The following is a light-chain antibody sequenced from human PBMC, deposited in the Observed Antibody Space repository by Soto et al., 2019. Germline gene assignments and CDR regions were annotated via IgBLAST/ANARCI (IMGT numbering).Light chain of an antibody. CDR2: DAS. Sequence: EISMTQFPAILSASPGGGATLSCRAAQDVTTNFAWYQLRRGQAPRLLIYDASNRATGIPARFSGSGSGTDFTLTISSLEPEDFAVYFCQQRSNWPPITFGQGTRLEIK. J-gene: IGKJ5*01. CDR1: QDVTTN. CDR3: QQRSNWPPIT. V-gene: IGKV3-11*01.